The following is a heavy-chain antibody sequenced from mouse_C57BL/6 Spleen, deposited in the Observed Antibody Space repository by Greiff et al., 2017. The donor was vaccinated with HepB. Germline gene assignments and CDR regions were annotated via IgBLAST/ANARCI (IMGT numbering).Heavy chain of an antibody. J-gene: IGHJ2*01. CDR2: INPNNGGT. V-gene: IGHV1-22*01. Sequence: EVQLQQSGPELVKPGASVKMSCKASGYTFTDYNMHWVKQSHGKSLEWIGYINPNNGGTSYNQKFKGKATLTVNKSSSTAYMELRSLTSEDSAVYYCARSGITTVVATGYFDYWGQGTTLTVSS. D-gene: IGHD1-1*01. CDR1: GYTFTDYN. CDR3: ARSGITTVVATGYFDY.